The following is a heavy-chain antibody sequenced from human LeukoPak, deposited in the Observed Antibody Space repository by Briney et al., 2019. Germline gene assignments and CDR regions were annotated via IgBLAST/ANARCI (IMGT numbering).Heavy chain of an antibody. CDR2: IYNSGST. D-gene: IGHD1-1*01. CDR3: SSYNWNDEFASDI. Sequence: SETLSLTCTVSGGSMSSSSYYWGWIRQPPGKGLEWIGSIYNSGSTYCNPSLKSRVTISIDSSKNLFSLRLSSVTAADTTVYYCSSYNWNDEFASDIGGQGTMVTVSS. CDR1: GGSMSSSSYY. J-gene: IGHJ3*02. V-gene: IGHV4-39*01.